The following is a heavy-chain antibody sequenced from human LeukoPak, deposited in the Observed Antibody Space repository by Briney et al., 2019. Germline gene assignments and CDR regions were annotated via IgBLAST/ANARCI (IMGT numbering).Heavy chain of an antibody. D-gene: IGHD3-9*01. Sequence: PGGSLRLSCAASGFTFSSYEMNWVRQAPGKGLEWVSYISSSGSTIYYADSVKGRFTISRDNAKNSLYLQMNSLRAEDTAVYYCARDYKKYDILTGYYSGAFDIWGQGTMVTVSS. CDR2: ISSSGSTI. CDR3: ARDYKKYDILTGYYSGAFDI. J-gene: IGHJ3*02. V-gene: IGHV3-48*03. CDR1: GFTFSSYE.